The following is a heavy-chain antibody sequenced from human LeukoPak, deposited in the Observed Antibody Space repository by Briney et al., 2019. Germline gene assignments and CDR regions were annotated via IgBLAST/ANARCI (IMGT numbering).Heavy chain of an antibody. D-gene: IGHD2-8*01. Sequence: GASVKVSCKASDYTFTSYAISWVRQAPGQGLEWMGGIIPIFGTANYAQKFQGRVTITRNTSISTAYMELSSLISDDTAVYYCARLLNGGRGFDSWGQGTMVTVSS. J-gene: IGHJ3*02. CDR2: IIPIFGTA. CDR1: DYTFTSYA. CDR3: ARLLNGGRGFDS. V-gene: IGHV1-69*05.